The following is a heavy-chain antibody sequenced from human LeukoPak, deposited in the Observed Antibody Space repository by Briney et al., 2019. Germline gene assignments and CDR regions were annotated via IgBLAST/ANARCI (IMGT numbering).Heavy chain of an antibody. J-gene: IGHJ6*02. D-gene: IGHD3-3*01. V-gene: IGHV3-23*01. CDR2: ISGSGGST. Sequence: TGGYLTLYCAASGFTFSSFAMIWLRQAPGKELMWVLAISGSGGSTYYADSVKGRFTISKANSKNTLYLQMNSLRAKDTAVYYCAKRGHDFWSGYYNDYYYGMDVWGQGTTVTVSS. CDR3: AKRGHDFWSGYYNDYYYGMDV. CDR1: GFTFSSFA.